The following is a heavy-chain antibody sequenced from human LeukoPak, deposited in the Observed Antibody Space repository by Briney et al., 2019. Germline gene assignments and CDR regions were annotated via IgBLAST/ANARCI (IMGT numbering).Heavy chain of an antibody. Sequence: GGSLRLSCAASGFTFSLYWMNWVRRAPGKGLEWVANIKQDGSEKNYVDSVKGRFTISRDNAKNSLYLQMNNLRVEDTAMYYCARDQYDTWSRRGNFDSWGQGTLVIVSS. CDR2: IKQDGSEK. D-gene: IGHD3-3*01. J-gene: IGHJ4*02. CDR3: ARDQYDTWSRRGNFDS. V-gene: IGHV3-7*03. CDR1: GFTFSLYW.